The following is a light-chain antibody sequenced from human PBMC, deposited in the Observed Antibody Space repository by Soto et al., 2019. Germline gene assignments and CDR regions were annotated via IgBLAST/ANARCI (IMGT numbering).Light chain of an antibody. CDR3: QQYSTSRLT. J-gene: IGKJ4*01. CDR1: QSVTSSY. CDR2: GAS. Sequence: EIVLTQSPGTLSLSPGERATLSCRASQSVTSSYLAWYQQKPGQAPRLLISGASSRATSIPDRFSGRGSGKDFTLTSSRLEPEDFALYYCQQYSTSRLTFGGGTKVEIK. V-gene: IGKV3-20*01.